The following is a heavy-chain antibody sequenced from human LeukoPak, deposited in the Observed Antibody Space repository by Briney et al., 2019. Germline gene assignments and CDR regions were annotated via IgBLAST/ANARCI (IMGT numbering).Heavy chain of an antibody. J-gene: IGHJ4*02. CDR1: GFSLSTSGVG. CDR2: IYWDDDK. CDR3: ALHSEVGVVNDY. V-gene: IGHV2-5*02. Sequence: SGPTLVKPTPTLTLTCTFSGFSLSTSGVGVGWIRQPPGKALEWLALIYWDDDKRYSPSLKSRLTITKDTSKSQVVLTMTNMDPVDTATYYCALHSEVGVVNDYWGQGTLVTVSS. D-gene: IGHD3-3*01.